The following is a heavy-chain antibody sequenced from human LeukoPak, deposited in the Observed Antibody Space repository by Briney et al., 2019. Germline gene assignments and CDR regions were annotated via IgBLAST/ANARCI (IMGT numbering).Heavy chain of an antibody. Sequence: ASVKVSCRASGYTFTGYYMHWVRQAPGQGLEWLGWINPNSGVTNYAQKFQGRVTMTRDTSISTAYMELSRLRSDDTAVYYCARGGPPKTWIQLWGWFDPWGQGTLVTVSS. J-gene: IGHJ5*02. D-gene: IGHD5-18*01. CDR3: ARGGPPKTWIQLWGWFDP. CDR1: GYTFTGYY. CDR2: INPNSGVT. V-gene: IGHV1-2*02.